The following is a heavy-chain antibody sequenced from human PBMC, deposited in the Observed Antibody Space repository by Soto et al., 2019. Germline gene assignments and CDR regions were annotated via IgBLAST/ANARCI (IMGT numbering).Heavy chain of an antibody. CDR3: IAVVPAAHYYYYGMDV. J-gene: IGHJ6*02. CDR2: ISSSSSYI. V-gene: IGHV3-21*01. D-gene: IGHD2-2*01. CDR1: GFTFSSYA. Sequence: TGGSLRLSCAASGFTFSSYALSWVRQAPGKGLEWVSSISSSSSYIYYADSVKGRFTISRDNAKNSLYLQMNSLSAEDTAVYYCIAVVPAAHYYYYGMDVWGQGTTVTVSS.